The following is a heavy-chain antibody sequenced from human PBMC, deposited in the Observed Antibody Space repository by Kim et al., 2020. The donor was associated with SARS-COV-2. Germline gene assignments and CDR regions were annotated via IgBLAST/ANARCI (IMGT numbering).Heavy chain of an antibody. V-gene: IGHV4-34*01. CDR1: GGSFSGYY. CDR2: INHSGST. J-gene: IGHJ6*02. CDR3: ARSYDFWSGSNQYDYYYYGMDV. D-gene: IGHD3-3*01. Sequence: SETLSLTCAVYGGSFSGYYWSWIRQPPGKGLEWIGEINHSGSTNYNPSLKSRVTISVDTSKNQFSLKLSSVTAADTAVYYCARSYDFWSGSNQYDYYYYGMDVWGQGTTVTVSS.